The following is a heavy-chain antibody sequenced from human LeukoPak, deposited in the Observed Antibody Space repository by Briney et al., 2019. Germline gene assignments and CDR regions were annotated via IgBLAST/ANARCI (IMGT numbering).Heavy chain of an antibody. CDR3: AKGTLSVDYGDYGPLDY. CDR1: GFTFSSYG. V-gene: IGHV3-30*18. CDR2: ISYDGSNK. J-gene: IGHJ4*02. D-gene: IGHD4-17*01. Sequence: GRSLRLSCAASGFTFSSYGMHWVRQAPGKGLEWVAVISYDGSNKYYADSVKGRFTISRDNSKNTLYLQMNSLRAEDTAVYYCAKGTLSVDYGDYGPLDYWGQGTLVIVSS.